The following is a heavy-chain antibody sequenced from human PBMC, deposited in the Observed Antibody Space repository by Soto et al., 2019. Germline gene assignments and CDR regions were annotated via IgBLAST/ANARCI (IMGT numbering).Heavy chain of an antibody. J-gene: IGHJ6*02. CDR1: GYTFTGYY. Sequence: ASVKVSCKASGYTFTGYYMHWVRQAPGQGLEWMGWINPNSGGTNYAQKFQGWVTMTRDTSISTAYMELSRLRSDDTAVYYCARKFEDYGDLRSHYYGMDVWGQGTTVTVSS. CDR3: ARKFEDYGDLRSHYYGMDV. V-gene: IGHV1-2*04. CDR2: INPNSGGT. D-gene: IGHD4-17*01.